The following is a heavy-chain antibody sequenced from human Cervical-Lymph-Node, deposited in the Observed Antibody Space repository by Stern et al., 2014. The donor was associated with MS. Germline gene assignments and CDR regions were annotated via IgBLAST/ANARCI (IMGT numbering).Heavy chain of an antibody. V-gene: IGHV1-18*01. CDR3: ARDPGGYFHGMDV. CDR2: ISGHNGNT. J-gene: IGHJ6*02. Sequence: QVQLLQPGAEVKKPGASVKVSCKTSGYTFSTYGITWVRQAPGQGPEWMGWISGHNGNTNFAERFQGRLPMTTDTSTRTAYMELRSLRYDDTAVYFCARDPGGYFHGMDVWGQGTTVTVSS. CDR1: GYTFSTYG. D-gene: IGHD3-10*01.